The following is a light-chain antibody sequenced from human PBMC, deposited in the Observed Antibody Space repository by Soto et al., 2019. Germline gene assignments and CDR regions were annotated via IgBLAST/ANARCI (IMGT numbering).Light chain of an antibody. CDR3: QQSYSPRYT. CDR2: AAS. V-gene: IGKV1-39*01. J-gene: IGKJ2*01. Sequence: DIQMTQSPSSLSASVGDRVTITCRASRSISIYLNWYQQKPGIAPKLLIYAASSLQSGVPSRFSGRGSGTDYTLTINSRQPEDFATYYCQQSYSPRYTFGQGTMLEIK. CDR1: RSISIY.